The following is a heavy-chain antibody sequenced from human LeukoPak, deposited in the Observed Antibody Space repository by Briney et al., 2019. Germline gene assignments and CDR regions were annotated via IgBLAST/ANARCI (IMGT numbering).Heavy chain of an antibody. CDR3: TRVIVAVPGYFDYFDF. J-gene: IGHJ4*02. CDR2: INEDGSSK. Sequence: GGSLRLSCAASGFTFIDYSMNWIRQAPGKGLEWVANINEDGSSKWHLGSVKGRFTVSRDNARNSLYLQMNSLRVEDTAVYYCTRVIVAVPGYFDYFDFWGQGVLVTVSS. CDR1: GFTFIDYS. V-gene: IGHV3-7*01. D-gene: IGHD6-19*01.